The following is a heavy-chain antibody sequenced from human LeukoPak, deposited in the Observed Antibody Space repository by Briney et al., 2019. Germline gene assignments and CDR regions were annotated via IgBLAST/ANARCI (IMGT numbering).Heavy chain of an antibody. CDR2: IYYSGST. CDR1: GGSISSGGYY. V-gene: IGHV4-31*03. CDR3: XXWXXVDIVAKGYFDY. J-gene: IGHJ4*02. D-gene: IGHD5-12*01. Sequence: SQTLSLTCTVSGGSISSGGYYWSWIRQHPGKGLEWIGYIYYSGSTYYNPSLKSRVTISVDTSKNQFSLKLSSVTAADTAVYXXXXWXXVDIVAKGYFDYWGQGTLVTVSS.